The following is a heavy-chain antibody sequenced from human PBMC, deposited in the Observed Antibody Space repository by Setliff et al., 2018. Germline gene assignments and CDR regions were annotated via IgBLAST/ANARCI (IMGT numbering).Heavy chain of an antibody. CDR2: IYAGDSDT. CDR1: GFSFTDFW. CDR3: ARQKPTGSGNNWFDP. J-gene: IGHJ5*02. V-gene: IGHV5-51*01. D-gene: IGHD3-10*01. Sequence: PGESLKISCKGSGFSFTDFWIGWVRQMPGKGLEWMGLIYAGDSDTRYNPSFQGRVTMSADKSINTAYLQWSSLKASDTAIYYCARQKPTGSGNNWFDPWGQGTLVTVSS.